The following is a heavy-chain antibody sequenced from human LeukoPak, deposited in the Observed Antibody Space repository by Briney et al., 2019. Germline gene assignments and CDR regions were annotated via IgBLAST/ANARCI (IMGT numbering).Heavy chain of an antibody. V-gene: IGHV3-33*01. CDR1: GFTVSSYG. Sequence: GSLRLSCAASGFTVSSYGMHWVRQAPGRGLEWVAVIWYDGSNKYYADSVKGRFTISRDNSKNTLYLQMNSLRAEDTAVYYCAREFVWFGESIPYYYYYGMDVWGQGTTVTVSS. CDR3: AREFVWFGESIPYYYYYGMDV. D-gene: IGHD3-10*01. J-gene: IGHJ6*02. CDR2: IWYDGSNK.